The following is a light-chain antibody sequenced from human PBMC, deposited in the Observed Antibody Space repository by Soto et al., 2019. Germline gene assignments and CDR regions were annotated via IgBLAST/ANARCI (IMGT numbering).Light chain of an antibody. CDR2: AAS. J-gene: IGKJ3*01. CDR1: QGISSY. V-gene: IGKV1-8*01. CDR3: QQYYSYPHT. Sequence: AIRMTQSPSSLSASTGDRVTITCRASQGISSYLAWYQQKPGEAPKLLTYAASTLQSGVPSRFSGSGSGTDFSLTISCLQSEDFATYYCQQYYSYPHTFGPGTKVDIK.